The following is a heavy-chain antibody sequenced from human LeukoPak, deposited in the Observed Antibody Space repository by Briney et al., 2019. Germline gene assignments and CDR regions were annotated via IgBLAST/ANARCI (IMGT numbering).Heavy chain of an antibody. V-gene: IGHV1-69*05. J-gene: IGHJ4*02. Sequence: AASVKVSCKASGGTFSSYAISWVRQAPGQGLEWMGGIIPIFGTANYAQKFQGRVTITTDESTSTAYMELSSLRSEDTAVYYCVRTAETIYYYDSSGYEPTFDYWGQGTLVTVSS. CDR1: GGTFSSYA. CDR2: IIPIFGTA. CDR3: VRTAETIYYYDSSGYEPTFDY. D-gene: IGHD3-22*01.